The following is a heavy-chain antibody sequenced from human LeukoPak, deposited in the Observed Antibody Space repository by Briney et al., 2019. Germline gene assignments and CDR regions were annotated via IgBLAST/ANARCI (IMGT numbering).Heavy chain of an antibody. CDR1: AGSFSGYY. Sequence: PSETLSLTCAVDAGSFSGYYWSWIRQPPGKGLEWIGEINHSGSTNYNPSLKSRVTISVDTSKNQFSLKLSSVTAADTAVYYCARAVIVVVPAAEQSFDIWGQGTMVTVSS. CDR2: INHSGST. V-gene: IGHV4-34*01. J-gene: IGHJ3*02. D-gene: IGHD2-2*01. CDR3: ARAVIVVVPAAEQSFDI.